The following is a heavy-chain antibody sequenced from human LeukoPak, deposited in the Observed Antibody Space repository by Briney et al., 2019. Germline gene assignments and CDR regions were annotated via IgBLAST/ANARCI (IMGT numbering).Heavy chain of an antibody. CDR2: IGVNT. V-gene: IGHV3-23*01. Sequence: GGSLRLSCAASGFTFSNYAMSGVRQAPGKGLEWVSAIGVNTYYTDSVKGRFTISRDNAKNTLYLQMNRLSAEDTALYYCARDTVPLGASGENGDFFDCWGQGSLVTVSS. J-gene: IGHJ4*02. CDR3: ARDTVPLGASGENGDFFDC. CDR1: GFTFSNYA. D-gene: IGHD3-16*01.